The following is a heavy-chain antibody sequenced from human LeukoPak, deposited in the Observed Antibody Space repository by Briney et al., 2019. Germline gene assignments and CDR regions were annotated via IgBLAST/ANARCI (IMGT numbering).Heavy chain of an antibody. J-gene: IGHJ4*02. CDR2: IKYDGSEK. V-gene: IGHV3-7*01. CDR3: ARDVGGGYYD. Sequence: GGSLRLSCAASGFTFSNYWMSWVRQAPGKGLEWVANIKYDGSEKHYADCVEGQFTISRDNSKSSLYLQMNSLRVDDTAVYYCARDVGGGYYDWGQGILVTVSS. CDR1: GFTFSNYW. D-gene: IGHD1-26*01.